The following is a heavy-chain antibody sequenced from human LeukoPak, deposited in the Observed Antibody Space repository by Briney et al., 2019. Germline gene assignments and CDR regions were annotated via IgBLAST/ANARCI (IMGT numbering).Heavy chain of an antibody. V-gene: IGHV3-23*01. J-gene: IGHJ4*02. D-gene: IGHD3-22*01. CDR2: ITGSGANT. Sequence: PGGSLRLSCAGSGFSFSTYSMNWVRQAPGKGLEWVSGITGSGANTYYADSVKGRFTISRDNSKNTLYLRMNSLRAEDTAVYYCYYYDSSGFYPQTKIDYWGQGTLVTASS. CDR3: YYYDSSGFYPQTKIDY. CDR1: GFSFSTYS.